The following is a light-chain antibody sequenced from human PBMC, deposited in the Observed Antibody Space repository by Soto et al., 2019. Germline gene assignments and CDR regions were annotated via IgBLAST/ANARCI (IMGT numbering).Light chain of an antibody. CDR2: GAS. V-gene: IGKV3D-15*01. Sequence: EKVMTQSPATLSVSPGERATLSCRASQGISSDLAWYQQKPGQAPRLLIYGASTRATGIPARFSGSGSGTEFTLTISSLQSELFAVYYCQQYDNWPLTFGGGTKVEIK. J-gene: IGKJ4*01. CDR1: QGISSD. CDR3: QQYDNWPLT.